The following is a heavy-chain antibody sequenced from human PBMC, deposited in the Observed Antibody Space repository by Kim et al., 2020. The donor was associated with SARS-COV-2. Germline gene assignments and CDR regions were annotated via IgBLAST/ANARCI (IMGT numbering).Heavy chain of an antibody. J-gene: IGHJ4*02. V-gene: IGHV3-74*01. CDR3: ARGSGNFGDFDY. D-gene: IGHD3-10*01. Sequence: AGHVKGRFTISRDNAKNTMYLQRNSLRAEDTAVYYCARGSGNFGDFDYWGQGTLVTVSS.